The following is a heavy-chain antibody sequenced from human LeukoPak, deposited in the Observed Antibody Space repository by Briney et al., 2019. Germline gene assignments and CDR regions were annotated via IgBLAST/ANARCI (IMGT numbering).Heavy chain of an antibody. Sequence: PGRSLRLSCAASGFTFSSYAMHWVRQAPGKGLEWVAVISYDGSNKYYADSVKGRFTISRDNSKNTLYLQTNSLRAEDTAVYYCASRGTTGPYYYYYGMVVWGQGTTVTVSS. CDR3: ASRGTTGPYYYYYGMVV. CDR1: GFTFSSYA. J-gene: IGHJ6*02. CDR2: ISYDGSNK. D-gene: IGHD1-7*01. V-gene: IGHV3-30*04.